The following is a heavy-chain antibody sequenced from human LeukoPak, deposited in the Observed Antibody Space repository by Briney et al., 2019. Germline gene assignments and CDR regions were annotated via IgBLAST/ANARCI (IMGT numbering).Heavy chain of an antibody. CDR3: AKDLFYYDSSGANCCLDY. CDR1: GFTFSIYT. CDR2: ISSSSSYI. V-gene: IGHV3-21*04. D-gene: IGHD3-22*01. J-gene: IGHJ4*02. Sequence: SGGSLRLSCAASGFTFSIYTMNWVRQAPGKGLEWVSSISSSSSYIYYADSVKGRFTISRDNAKNSLYLQMNSLRAEDTAVYYCAKDLFYYDSSGANCCLDYWGQGTLVTVSS.